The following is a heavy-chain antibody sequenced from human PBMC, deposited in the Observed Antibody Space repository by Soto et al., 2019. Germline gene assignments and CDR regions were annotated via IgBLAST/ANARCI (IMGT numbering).Heavy chain of an antibody. CDR1: GFTFNSHG. D-gene: IGHD3-16*01. CDR2: ISNDGSNQ. CDR3: AKIWGRTPLDY. Sequence: QVQLVESGGGVVQPGRSLRLSCAASGFTFNSHGFHWVRQAPGKGLEWVAAISNDGSNQYYTDSVRGRFTISRDNSKNTVYLQVNSLIPEDMAVYYCAKIWGRTPLDYWGQGTLVTVSS. J-gene: IGHJ4*02. V-gene: IGHV3-30*18.